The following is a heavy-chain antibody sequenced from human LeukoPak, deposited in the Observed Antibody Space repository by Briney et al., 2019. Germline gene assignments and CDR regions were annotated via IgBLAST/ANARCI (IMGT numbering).Heavy chain of an antibody. CDR3: ARLGRGRAYYFDY. D-gene: IGHD1-26*01. J-gene: IGHJ4*02. CDR2: IYYSGST. V-gene: IGHV4-39*01. CDR1: GGSISSSSYY. Sequence: SETLSLTCTVSGGSISSSSYYWGWIRQPPGKGLEWIGSIYYSGSTYYNPSLKSRVTISVDTSKNQFSLKLSSVTAADTAVYYCARLGRGRAYYFDYWGQGTLVTVSS.